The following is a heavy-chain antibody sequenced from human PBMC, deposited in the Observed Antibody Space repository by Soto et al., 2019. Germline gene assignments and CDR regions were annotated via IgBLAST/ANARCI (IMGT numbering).Heavy chain of an antibody. CDR2: IYLGGSI. Sequence: SETLSLTCSVSGGSISSGYWTWIRHPPGRGLEWIGYIYLGGSINYNPSLKSRVIISVDTSKNQFSLKLSSVTAADTAVYYCARRAVVAATTYYYYGMDVWGQGTTVTVSS. V-gene: IGHV4-59*08. CDR1: GGSISSGY. J-gene: IGHJ6*02. CDR3: ARRAVVAATTYYYYGMDV. D-gene: IGHD2-15*01.